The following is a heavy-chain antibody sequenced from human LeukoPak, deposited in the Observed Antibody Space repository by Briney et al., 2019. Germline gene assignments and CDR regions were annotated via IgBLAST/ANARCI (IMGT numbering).Heavy chain of an antibody. J-gene: IGHJ6*04. CDR1: GFTFSDQY. D-gene: IGHD6-19*01. CDR3: ARSGIAVAGPPYYYYYGMDV. Sequence: PGGSLRLSCAASGFTFSDQYMDWVLQAPGKGLEWVGRTRNIANSYTTEYAASAKGRFTISRDDSKNSLYLQMNSLKTEDTAVYYCARSGIAVAGPPYYYYYGMDVWGKGTTVTVSS. V-gene: IGHV3-72*01. CDR2: TRNIANSYTT.